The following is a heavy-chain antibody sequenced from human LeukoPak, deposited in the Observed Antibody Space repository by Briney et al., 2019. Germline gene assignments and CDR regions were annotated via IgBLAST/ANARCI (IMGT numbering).Heavy chain of an antibody. CDR2: IYPVDSDT. V-gene: IGHV5-51*01. D-gene: IGHD3-22*01. J-gene: IGHJ4*02. Sequence: GESLKISCKGSGYSFTSYWIGWVRQMPGKGLEWMGIIYPVDSDTRYSPSFQGQVTISADKSISTAYLQWSSLKASDTAMYYCARPVYYDSSGYQGYYFDYWGQGTLVTVSS. CDR1: GYSFTSYW. CDR3: ARPVYYDSSGYQGYYFDY.